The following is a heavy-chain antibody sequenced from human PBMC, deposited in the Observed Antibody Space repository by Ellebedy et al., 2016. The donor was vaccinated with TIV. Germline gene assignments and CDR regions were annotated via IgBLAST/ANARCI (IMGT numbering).Heavy chain of an antibody. Sequence: GESLKISXAASGFTFSSYVMSWVRQAPGKGLEWVSAISGSGGSTYYADSVKGRFTISRDNSKNTLYLQMNSLRAEDTAVYYCAKDPFSNSGTAMVDYWGQGTLVTVSS. V-gene: IGHV3-23*01. CDR1: GFTFSSYV. CDR2: ISGSGGST. CDR3: AKDPFSNSGTAMVDY. J-gene: IGHJ4*02. D-gene: IGHD5-18*01.